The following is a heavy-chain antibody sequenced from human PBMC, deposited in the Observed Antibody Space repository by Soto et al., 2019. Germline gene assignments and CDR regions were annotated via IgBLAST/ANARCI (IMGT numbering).Heavy chain of an antibody. Sequence: EVQLVESGGGLVQPGRSLRLSCAASGFSFDDYAMHWVRQAPGKGLEWVSGISWNSYSIGYVDSVRGRFTTSRENAKNSLYLQINSLRPEDTAHYYCAKDKSATLAEGDAFDIWGLGTMVTVSS. D-gene: IGHD6-13*01. V-gene: IGHV3-9*01. CDR1: GFSFDDYA. J-gene: IGHJ3*02. CDR3: AKDKSATLAEGDAFDI. CDR2: ISWNSYSI.